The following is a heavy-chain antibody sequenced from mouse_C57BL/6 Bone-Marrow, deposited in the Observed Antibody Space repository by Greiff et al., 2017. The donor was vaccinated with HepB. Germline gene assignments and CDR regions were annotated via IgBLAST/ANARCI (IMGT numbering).Heavy chain of an antibody. CDR3: ARRMGWELGRRSYFDY. D-gene: IGHD4-1*01. Sequence: VKLMESDAELVKPGASVKISCKVSGYTFTDHTIHWMKQRPEQGLEWIGYIYPRDGSTKYNEKFKGKATLTADKSSSTAYMQLNSLTSEDSAVYFCARRMGWELGRRSYFDYWGQGTTLTVSS. CDR2: IYPRDGST. CDR1: GYTFTDHT. J-gene: IGHJ2*01. V-gene: IGHV1-78*01.